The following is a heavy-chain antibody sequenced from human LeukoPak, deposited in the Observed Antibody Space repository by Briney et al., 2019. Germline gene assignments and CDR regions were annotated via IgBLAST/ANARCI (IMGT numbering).Heavy chain of an antibody. CDR3: ASVLVGGTNWFDP. D-gene: IGHD1-26*01. Sequence: GGSLRLSCAASGFTLSSYWMSWVRQAPGKGLEWVANINRDGSEKYYVDSVKGRFTISRDNAKNSLYLQMNSLRIEDTAVFYCASVLVGGTNWFDPWGQGTLVTVSS. V-gene: IGHV3-7*02. CDR1: GFTLSSYW. J-gene: IGHJ5*02. CDR2: INRDGSEK.